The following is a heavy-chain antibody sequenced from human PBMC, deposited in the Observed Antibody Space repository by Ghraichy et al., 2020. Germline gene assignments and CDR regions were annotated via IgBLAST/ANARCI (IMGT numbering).Heavy chain of an antibody. Sequence: SETLSLTCTVSGGSISSSSYYWGWIRQPPGKGLEWIGSIYYSGSTYYNPSLKSRVTISVDTSKNQFSLKLSSVTAADTAVYYCARPGDYAPIDYWGQGTLVTVSS. V-gene: IGHV4-39*01. CDR3: ARPGDYAPIDY. CDR1: GGSISSSSYY. J-gene: IGHJ4*02. CDR2: IYYSGST. D-gene: IGHD4-17*01.